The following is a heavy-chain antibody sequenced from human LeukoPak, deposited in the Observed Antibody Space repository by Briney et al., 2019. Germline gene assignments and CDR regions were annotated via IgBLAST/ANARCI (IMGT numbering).Heavy chain of an antibody. CDR1: GVAISSYY. J-gene: IGHJ4*02. Sequence: PSETLSLTCAVSGVAISSYYWSWIRQSPGKGLEWIGHFYDSGTTRYNPSLKSRVTISVDTSKNQFSLKLNSVTAADTAVYYCARAYFNGYGIDGFEYWGQGVLVTVSS. CDR3: ARAYFNGYGIDGFEY. CDR2: FYDSGTT. V-gene: IGHV4-59*01. D-gene: IGHD5-18*01.